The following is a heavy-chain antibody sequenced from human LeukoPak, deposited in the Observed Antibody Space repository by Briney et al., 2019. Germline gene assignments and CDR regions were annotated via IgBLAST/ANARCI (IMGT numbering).Heavy chain of an antibody. CDR3: ATAWSY. J-gene: IGHJ4*02. V-gene: IGHV3-74*01. D-gene: IGHD2-21*02. CDR1: QFTFKNYW. CDR2: SSPDGSST. Sequence: QPGGSLRLSCVASQFTFKNYWMHWVRQAPGRGLVWLSYSSPDGSSTRYADSVRGRFTISRDNAKNTLYLQMNSLRAEDTAVYFCATAWSYWGQGTLVTVSS.